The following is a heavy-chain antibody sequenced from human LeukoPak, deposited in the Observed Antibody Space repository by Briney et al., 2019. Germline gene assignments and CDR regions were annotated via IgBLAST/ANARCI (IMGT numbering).Heavy chain of an antibody. Sequence: ASVKVSCKASGYTFTSYDINWVRQAPGQGLEWMGWMNPNSGNTGYAQKFQGRVTMTRNTSISTAYMELSSLRSEDTAVYYCARGPPPYCSGGSCYSYYFDYWGQGTLVTVSS. CDR1: GYTFTSYD. CDR2: MNPNSGNT. J-gene: IGHJ4*02. V-gene: IGHV1-8*01. D-gene: IGHD2-15*01. CDR3: ARGPPPYCSGGSCYSYYFDY.